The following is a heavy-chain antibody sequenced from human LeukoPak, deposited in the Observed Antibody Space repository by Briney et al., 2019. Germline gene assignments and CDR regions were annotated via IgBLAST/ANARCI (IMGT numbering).Heavy chain of an antibody. D-gene: IGHD2-15*01. J-gene: IGHJ4*02. CDR3: ARALNPLPGTYYFDY. V-gene: IGHV4-4*07. CDR1: GASINSHY. CDR2: IYISGST. Sequence: PSETLSLTCSVSGASINSHYWTWIRQPAGEGLEWIGRIYISGSTNYSPSLESRVTMSVDTSKNQFSLNLISVTAADTAVYYCARALNPLPGTYYFDYWGQGTLVTVSS.